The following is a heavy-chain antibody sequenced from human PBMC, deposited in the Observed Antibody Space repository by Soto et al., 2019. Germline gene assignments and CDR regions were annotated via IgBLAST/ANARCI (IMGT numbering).Heavy chain of an antibody. Sequence: ASVKVSCKASGYTFTSYAMHWVRQAPGQRLEWMGWINAGNGNTKYSQKFQGRVTITRDTSASTAYMELSSLRSEDTAVYYCGRYGDYGWFDPCGQGTLVTVSS. D-gene: IGHD4-17*01. CDR1: GYTFTSYA. CDR3: GRYGDYGWFDP. J-gene: IGHJ5*02. CDR2: INAGNGNT. V-gene: IGHV1-3*01.